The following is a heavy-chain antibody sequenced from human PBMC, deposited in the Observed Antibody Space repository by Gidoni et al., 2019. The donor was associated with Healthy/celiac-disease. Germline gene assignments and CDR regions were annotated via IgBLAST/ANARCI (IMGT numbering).Heavy chain of an antibody. CDR2: ISYDGSNK. Sequence: QVQLVESGGGVVQPGRALRLSCPASGFTFSSYAMHWVRQAPGKGLEWVAVISYDGSNKYYADSVKGRFTISRDNSKNTLYLQMNSLRAEDTAVYYCARDRGAAGGPLYYFDYWGQGTLVTVSS. CDR1: GFTFSSYA. D-gene: IGHD6-13*01. V-gene: IGHV3-30-3*01. J-gene: IGHJ4*02. CDR3: ARDRGAAGGPLYYFDY.